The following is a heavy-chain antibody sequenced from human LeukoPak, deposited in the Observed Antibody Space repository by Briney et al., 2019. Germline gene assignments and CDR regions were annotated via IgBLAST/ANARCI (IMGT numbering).Heavy chain of an antibody. Sequence: ASVKVSCKASGYTFTGYYIHWVRQAPGQGLEWMGRINPYSGGTNYAQKFQGRVTMTRDMSISTAYMDLSRLRSDDTAVYYCARTGIAAADTDYWSQGTLVTVSS. V-gene: IGHV1-2*06. CDR1: GYTFTGYY. CDR2: INPYSGGT. J-gene: IGHJ4*02. D-gene: IGHD6-13*01. CDR3: ARTGIAAADTDY.